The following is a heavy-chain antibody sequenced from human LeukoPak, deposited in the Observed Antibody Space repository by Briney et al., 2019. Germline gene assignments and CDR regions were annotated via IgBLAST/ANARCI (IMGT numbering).Heavy chain of an antibody. V-gene: IGHV3-23*01. D-gene: IGHD6-13*01. CDR3: ARVGYSSSFGMGADYYYYYMDV. CDR2: ISGISGGGVST. Sequence: GGSLRLSCAASGFTFSTYAMSWVRQAPGKGLEGVSSISGISGGGVSTYYADSVKGRFTISRDNSKNTLYLQMNSLRAEDTAVYYCARVGYSSSFGMGADYYYYYMDVWGKGTTVTVSS. CDR1: GFTFSTYA. J-gene: IGHJ6*03.